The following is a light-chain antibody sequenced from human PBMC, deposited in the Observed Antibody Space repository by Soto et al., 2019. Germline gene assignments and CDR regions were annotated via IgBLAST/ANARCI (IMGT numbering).Light chain of an antibody. Sequence: DIQMTQSPSSLSASVGDRVTITCRASQSISSYLNWYQQKPGKAPKLLIYAASSLQSGVPSRFSGSGSGTDFTLTISSLQPEDVAPYYCQQSYSTFRTFGQGTKLEIK. CDR3: QQSYSTFRT. CDR1: QSISSY. CDR2: AAS. J-gene: IGKJ2*01. V-gene: IGKV1-39*01.